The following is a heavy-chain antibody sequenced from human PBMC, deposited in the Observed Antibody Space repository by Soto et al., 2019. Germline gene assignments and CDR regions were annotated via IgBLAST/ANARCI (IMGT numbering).Heavy chain of an antibody. CDR1: GLYVGSSY. CDR2: ISGGGET. Sequence: EVQLVESGGGVIQPGGSLRLSCAASGLYVGSSYLRWVRQAPGKGLEWISYISGGGETYYSNSVKGRFTISKDNSKNTLFLQMHSGRAEGTAVYYCARGGDGGWGNWGRGVQVTVTS. J-gene: IGHJ4*02. CDR3: ARGGDGGWGN. D-gene: IGHD7-27*01. V-gene: IGHV3-53*01.